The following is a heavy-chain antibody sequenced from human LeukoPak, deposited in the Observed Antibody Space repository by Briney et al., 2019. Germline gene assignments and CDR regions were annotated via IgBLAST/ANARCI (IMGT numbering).Heavy chain of an antibody. Sequence: PGRSLRLSCAASGFTFSSYAMHWVRQAPGKGLEWVAVISYDGSNKYYADSVKGRFTISRDNSKNTLYLQMNSLRAEDTAVYYCARSHGSRGMDVWGQGTTVTVSS. CDR2: ISYDGSNK. CDR1: GFTFSSYA. J-gene: IGHJ6*02. D-gene: IGHD5-24*01. CDR3: ARSHGSRGMDV. V-gene: IGHV3-30*04.